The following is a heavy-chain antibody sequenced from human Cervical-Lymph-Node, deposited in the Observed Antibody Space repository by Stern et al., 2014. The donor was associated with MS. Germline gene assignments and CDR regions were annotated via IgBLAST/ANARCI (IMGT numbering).Heavy chain of an antibody. D-gene: IGHD1-26*01. CDR3: ARDPRFGATENDY. CDR2: INPNTGGT. J-gene: IGHJ4*02. CDR1: GYNFIAYY. V-gene: IGHV1-2*02. Sequence: VQLVESGAEVKKPGASVNVSCKASGYNFIAYYLHWVRQAPGQGLEWMGWINPNTGGTNYAQKFQGRVTMTRDTSISTIYMDLSRLRSDDTAVYYCARDPRFGATENDYWGQGTLVTVSS.